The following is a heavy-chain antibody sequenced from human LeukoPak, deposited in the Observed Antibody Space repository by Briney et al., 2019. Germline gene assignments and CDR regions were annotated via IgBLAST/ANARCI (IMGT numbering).Heavy chain of an antibody. CDR1: GFTFSSYW. CDR3: VKDNSNWYWYFDL. D-gene: IGHD1-1*01. V-gene: IGHV3-74*01. Sequence: PGGSLRLSCAASGFTFSSYWMYWVRQAPGKGPVWVSSIKTDGRITNYADSVKGRFTISRDNAKNTLYLQMNSLRGEDTAVYHCVKDNSNWYWYFDLWGRGTLVTVSS. J-gene: IGHJ2*01. CDR2: IKTDGRIT.